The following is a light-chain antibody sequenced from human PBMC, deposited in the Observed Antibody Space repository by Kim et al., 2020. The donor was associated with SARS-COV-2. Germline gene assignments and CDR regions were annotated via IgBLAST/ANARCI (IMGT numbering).Light chain of an antibody. CDR1: QSILSSSNNKNY. CDR3: QQYDSTPYN. CDR2: WAS. V-gene: IGKV4-1*01. Sequence: RATVNCKSSQSILSSSNNKNYLAWYQHRPGQPPKLLIYWASTRESGVPDRFSGSGSGTDFTLTISSVQAEDVAVYYCQQYDSTPYNFGQETKLEI. J-gene: IGKJ2*01.